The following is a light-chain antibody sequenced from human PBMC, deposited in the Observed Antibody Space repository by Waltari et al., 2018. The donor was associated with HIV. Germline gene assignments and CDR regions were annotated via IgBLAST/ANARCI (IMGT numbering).Light chain of an antibody. V-gene: IGLV1-36*01. J-gene: IGLJ1*01. CDR1: TSNIGSNA. CDR2: YDD. CDR3: AAWDDSLNGYV. Sequence: QSVLTQPPSVSEAPGQRVTISCSGSTSNIGSNAVNWYQQVPGKAPKLLMYYDDLFSSGVSARFSASKSGTSASLAIRGLQSQDEADYYCAAWDDSLNGYVFGSGTKVTVL.